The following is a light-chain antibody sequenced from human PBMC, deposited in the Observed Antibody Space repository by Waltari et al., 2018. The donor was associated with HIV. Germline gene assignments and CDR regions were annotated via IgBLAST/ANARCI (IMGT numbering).Light chain of an antibody. CDR3: QHYNNRPPLT. CDR2: SAS. J-gene: IGKJ5*01. CDR1: QSVSTN. V-gene: IGKV3-15*01. Sequence: EIVMTQSPSTLSVSPGERATLSCRASQSVSTNLAWYQQKPGQAPRLLIFSASARAAVIPARFSGSGSGTDFTLTISSPQSEDSAVYYCQHYNNRPPLTFGQGTRLEI.